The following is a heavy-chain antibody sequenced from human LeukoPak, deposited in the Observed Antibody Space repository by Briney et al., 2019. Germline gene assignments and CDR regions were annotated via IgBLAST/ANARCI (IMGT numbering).Heavy chain of an antibody. Sequence: ASVKVSCKASGYTFTSYGISWVRQAPGQGLEWMGWISAYNGNTNYAQKLQGRVTMTTDTSTSTAYMELRSLRSDDTAVYYCAGPSGRYYYYYMDVWGKGTTVTVSS. V-gene: IGHV1-18*01. CDR2: ISAYNGNT. CDR3: AGPSGRYYYYYMDV. J-gene: IGHJ6*03. CDR1: GYTFTSYG.